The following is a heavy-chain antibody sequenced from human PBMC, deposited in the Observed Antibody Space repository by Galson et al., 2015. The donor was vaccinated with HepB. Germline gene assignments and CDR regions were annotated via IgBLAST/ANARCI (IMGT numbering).Heavy chain of an antibody. J-gene: IGHJ4*02. Sequence: SLRLSCAASGFTFTNFAMHWVRQAPGKGLEWVTTISYDGNNKFYADSVKGLFTVSRDISKNTLYLPMNSLGAEDTAVYHCAREGDPYNYWSALDFWGQGTLVTVSS. CDR2: ISYDGNNK. D-gene: IGHD3-3*01. CDR1: GFTFTNFA. CDR3: AREGDPYNYWSALDF. V-gene: IGHV3-30-3*01.